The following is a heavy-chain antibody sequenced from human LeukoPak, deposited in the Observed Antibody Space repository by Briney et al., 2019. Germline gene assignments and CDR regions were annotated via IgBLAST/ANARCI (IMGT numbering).Heavy chain of an antibody. Sequence: GGSLRLSCAASGFTFSSYEMNWVRQAPGKGLEWVSYISSSGGTIHYADSVKGRFTISRDNAKNSLYLQMNSLRAEDTAVYYCARGRWLQCFDYWGQGTLVTVSS. CDR3: ARGRWLQCFDY. D-gene: IGHD5-24*01. V-gene: IGHV3-48*03. J-gene: IGHJ4*02. CDR2: ISSSGGTI. CDR1: GFTFSSYE.